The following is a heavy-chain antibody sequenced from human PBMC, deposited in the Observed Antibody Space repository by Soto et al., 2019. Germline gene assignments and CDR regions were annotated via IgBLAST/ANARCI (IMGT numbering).Heavy chain of an antibody. CDR3: ARPLWRDDYNWGYFDL. V-gene: IGHV3-30-3*01. J-gene: IGHJ2*01. CDR1: GFTFSSYA. D-gene: IGHD4-4*01. CDR2: ISHDGSNK. Sequence: QVQLVESGGGVVQPGRSLRLSCAASGFTFSSYAMHWVRQAPGKGLEWVAVISHDGSNKYYADSVKGRFTISRDNSKNTLYLQMNSLRAEDTAGYYCARPLWRDDYNWGYFDLWGRGTLVTVS.